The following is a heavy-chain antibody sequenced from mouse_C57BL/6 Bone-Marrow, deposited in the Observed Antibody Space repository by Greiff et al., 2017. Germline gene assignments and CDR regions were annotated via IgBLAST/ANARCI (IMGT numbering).Heavy chain of an antibody. D-gene: IGHD1-1*01. CDR2: ISDGGSYT. Sequence: EVQVVESGGGLVKPGGSLKLSCAASGFTFSSYAMSWVRQTPEKRLEWVATISDGGSYTYYPDNVKGRFTISRDNAKNNLYLQMSHLTSEDTAMYDCERGLSITGDVDYWGRGTTLTVSS. CDR3: ERGLSITGDVDY. CDR1: GFTFSSYA. V-gene: IGHV5-4*01. J-gene: IGHJ2*01.